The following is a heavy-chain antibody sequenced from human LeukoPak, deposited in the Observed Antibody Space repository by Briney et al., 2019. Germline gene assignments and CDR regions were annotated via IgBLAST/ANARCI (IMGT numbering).Heavy chain of an antibody. V-gene: IGHV4-61*01. Sequence: PSETLSLTCTVSGGSVSSGTYYWSWIRQPPGKGLEWIGYIYSSGSTNYNSSLKSRVTISLDTSKNQFSLKLSSVTAADTAVYYCARSGGYSSPQNYWGQGTLVTVSS. CDR1: GGSVSSGTYY. D-gene: IGHD6-19*01. CDR3: ARSGGYSSPQNY. CDR2: IYSSGST. J-gene: IGHJ4*02.